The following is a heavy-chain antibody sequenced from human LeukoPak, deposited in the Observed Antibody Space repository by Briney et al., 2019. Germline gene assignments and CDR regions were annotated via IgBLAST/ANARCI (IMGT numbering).Heavy chain of an antibody. V-gene: IGHV3-23*01. J-gene: IGHJ4*02. CDR2: ISGSGGST. D-gene: IGHD3-22*01. Sequence: AGGSLRLSCAASGFTFSSYAMSWVRQAPGKGLEWVSAISGSGGSTYYADSVKGRFTISRDNSKNTLYLQMNSLRAEDTAVYYCARTYYYGSSGYYSRGYYFDYWGQGTLVTVSS. CDR3: ARTYYYGSSGYYSRGYYFDY. CDR1: GFTFSSYA.